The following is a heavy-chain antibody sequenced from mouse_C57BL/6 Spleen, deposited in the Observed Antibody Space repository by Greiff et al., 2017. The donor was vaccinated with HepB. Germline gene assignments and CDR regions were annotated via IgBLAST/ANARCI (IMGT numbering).Heavy chain of an antibody. CDR3: ARRDGKGGFDY. CDR1: GYTFTSYW. J-gene: IGHJ2*01. CDR2: IDPSDSYT. D-gene: IGHD2-1*01. Sequence: QVQLQQPGAELVKPGASVKLSCKASGYTFTSYWMQWVKQRPGQGLEWIGEIDPSDSYTNYNQKFKGKATLTVDTSSSTAYMQLSSLTSEDSAVYYCARRDGKGGFDYWGQGTTLTVSS. V-gene: IGHV1-50*01.